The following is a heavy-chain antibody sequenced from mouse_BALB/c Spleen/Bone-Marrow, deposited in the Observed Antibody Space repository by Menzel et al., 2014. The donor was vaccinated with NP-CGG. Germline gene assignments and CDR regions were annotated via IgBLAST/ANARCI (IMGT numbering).Heavy chain of an antibody. D-gene: IGHD4-1*01. CDR2: ISSGSSTI. V-gene: IGHV5-17*02. Sequence: EVKLVESGGGLVQPGGSRKLSCAASGFTFSSFGMHWVRQAPERGLEWVAYISSGSSTISYADTVKGRFTISRDNPKNTLFLQMTSLRSEDTAMYYCTRGGNWEDFDYWGQGTTLTVSS. CDR1: GFTFSSFG. CDR3: TRGGNWEDFDY. J-gene: IGHJ2*01.